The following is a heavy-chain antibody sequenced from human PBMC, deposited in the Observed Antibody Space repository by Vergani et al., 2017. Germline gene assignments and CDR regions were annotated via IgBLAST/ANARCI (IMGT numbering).Heavy chain of an antibody. CDR3: ARECSTSCYYYYYYGMDV. CDR1: GFTFSSYE. CDR2: ISSSGSTI. Sequence: EVQLVESGGGLVQPGGSLRLSCAASGFTFSSYEMNWVRQAPGKGLEWVSYISSSGSTIYYADSVKGRFTISRDNAKNSLYLQMNSLRAEDTAVYYCARECSTSCYYYYYYGMDVWGQGTTVTVSS. D-gene: IGHD2-2*01. V-gene: IGHV3-48*03. J-gene: IGHJ6*02.